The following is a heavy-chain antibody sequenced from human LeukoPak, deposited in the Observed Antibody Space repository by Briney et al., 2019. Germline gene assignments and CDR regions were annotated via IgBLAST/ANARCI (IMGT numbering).Heavy chain of an antibody. V-gene: IGHV3-23*01. CDR2: ISGSGGST. J-gene: IGHJ4*02. CDR1: GFTFSIYA. CDR3: ARGTWLNILFDY. Sequence: GGSLRLSCAASGFTFSIYAMSWVRQAPGKGREWVSAISGSGGSTYYADSVKGWFTISRDNSKNTLYLQMNSLRAEDTAVYYCARGTWLNILFDYWGQGTLVTVSS. D-gene: IGHD3-16*01.